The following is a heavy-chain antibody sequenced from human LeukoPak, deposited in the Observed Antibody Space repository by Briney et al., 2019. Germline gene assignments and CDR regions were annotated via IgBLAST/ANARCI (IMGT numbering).Heavy chain of an antibody. Sequence: PGGSLRLSCAASGFTFSSYAMSWVRQAPGKGLEWVSAISGSGGSTYYADSVKGRFTISRDNAKNSLYLQMNSLRAEDTAVYYCARAPDGTTYDYWGQGTLVTVST. CDR2: ISGSGGST. D-gene: IGHD4/OR15-4a*01. J-gene: IGHJ4*02. CDR3: ARAPDGTTYDY. CDR1: GFTFSSYA. V-gene: IGHV3-23*01.